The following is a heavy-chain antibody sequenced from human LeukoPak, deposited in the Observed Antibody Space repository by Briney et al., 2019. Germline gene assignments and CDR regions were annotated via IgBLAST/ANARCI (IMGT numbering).Heavy chain of an antibody. CDR1: GYKFTGYY. Sequence: GASVKVSCKASGYKFTGYYMHWVRQAPGQGLAWMGWINPNSGDSHHAQKFQGRVTMTRDTSISTAYMELSRLRSDDTAVYYCAREIGGILVFDYWGQGTLVTVSS. V-gene: IGHV1-2*02. D-gene: IGHD5-18*01. CDR3: AREIGGILVFDY. J-gene: IGHJ4*02. CDR2: INPNSGDS.